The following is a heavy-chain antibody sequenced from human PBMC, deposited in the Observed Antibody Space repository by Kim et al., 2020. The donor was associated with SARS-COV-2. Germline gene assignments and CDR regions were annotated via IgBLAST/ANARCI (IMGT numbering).Heavy chain of an antibody. CDR3: ARVTTVVPNSPQTQIYYYYYGMDV. D-gene: IGHD4-17*01. J-gene: IGHJ6*02. Sequence: SETLSLTCTVSGGSISSYYWSWIRQPPGKGLEWIGYIYYSGSTNYNPSLKSRVTISVDTSKNQFSLKLSSVTAVDTAVYYCARVTTVVPNSPQTQIYYYYYGMDVWGQGTTVTVSS. CDR1: GGSISSYY. V-gene: IGHV4-59*13. CDR2: IYYSGST.